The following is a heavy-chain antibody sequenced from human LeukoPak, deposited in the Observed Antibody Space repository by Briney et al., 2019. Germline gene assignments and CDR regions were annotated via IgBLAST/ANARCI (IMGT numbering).Heavy chain of an antibody. CDR1: GGSISSGDYY. J-gene: IGHJ4*02. D-gene: IGHD3-22*01. V-gene: IGHV4-30-4*01. Sequence: SETLSLTCTVSGGSISSGDYYWSWIRQPPGKGLEWMGYIYYSGSTYYNPSLKSRVTISVDTSKNQFSLKLSSVTAADTAVYYCARVASDSYDSSGYQPYFDYWGQGTLVTSPQ. CDR2: IYYSGST. CDR3: ARVASDSYDSSGYQPYFDY.